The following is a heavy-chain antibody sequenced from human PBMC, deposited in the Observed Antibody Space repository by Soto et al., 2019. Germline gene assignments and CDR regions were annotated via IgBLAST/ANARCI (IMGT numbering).Heavy chain of an antibody. D-gene: IGHD3-3*01. V-gene: IGHV4-4*07. CDR1: GGSISSYY. CDR3: AREPPYYDFWSGLFDY. CDR2: IYTSGST. J-gene: IGHJ4*02. Sequence: QVQLQESGPGLVKPSETLSLTCTVSGGSISSYYWSWIRQPAGKGLEWIGRIYTSGSTNYHPSLKSRVTMSVDTSKNQFSLKLSSVTAADTAVYYCAREPPYYDFWSGLFDYWGQGTLVTVSS.